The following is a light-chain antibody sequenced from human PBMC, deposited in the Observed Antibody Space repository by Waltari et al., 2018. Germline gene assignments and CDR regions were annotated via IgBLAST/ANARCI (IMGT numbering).Light chain of an antibody. V-gene: IGLV2-14*03. Sequence: QSALTQPASVSGSPGQSITISCTGTTSDAGGYNSVSWYQHHPGKAPKPIMYDVTERPSGVSNRFSGSKSGNTASLSISGLQAEDEADYYCSSFTSSNTLIFGGGTKLAVL. CDR3: SSFTSSNTLI. CDR2: DVT. CDR1: TSDAGGYNS. J-gene: IGLJ2*01.